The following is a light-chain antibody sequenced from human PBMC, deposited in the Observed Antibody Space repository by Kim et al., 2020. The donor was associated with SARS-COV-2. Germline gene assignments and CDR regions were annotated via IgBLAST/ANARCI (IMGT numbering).Light chain of an antibody. CDR3: HQSATSPLT. CDR2: GAS. CDR1: QSVGHNY. Sequence: SPGERATLSCRASQSVGHNYLAWYQQNPGQAPRLIIYGASSRAAGIPDRCSGSGSGTDFTLTISRLEPEDFAVYYCHQSATSPLTFGGGTKVDIK. J-gene: IGKJ4*01. V-gene: IGKV3-20*01.